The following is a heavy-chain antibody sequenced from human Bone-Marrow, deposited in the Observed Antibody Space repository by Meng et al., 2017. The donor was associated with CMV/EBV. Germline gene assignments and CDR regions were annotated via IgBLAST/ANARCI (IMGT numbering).Heavy chain of an antibody. CDR3: ARTRYDSTAYDGNYYYAMDV. D-gene: IGHD3-22*01. Sequence: SVKVSCKASGGTFGTYAVSWVRQAPGQGLEWMGGIIPIFRTANYAQKFQGRVTLTTDESTTTVYMELSSLRSDDTALYYCARTRYDSTAYDGNYYYAMDVWGQGTTVTVSS. V-gene: IGHV1-69*05. CDR2: IIPIFRTA. J-gene: IGHJ6*02. CDR1: GGTFGTYA.